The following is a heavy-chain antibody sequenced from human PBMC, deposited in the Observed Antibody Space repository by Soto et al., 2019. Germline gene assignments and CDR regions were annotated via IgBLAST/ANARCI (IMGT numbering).Heavy chain of an antibody. J-gene: IGHJ5*02. CDR2: IFSNDEK. CDR1: GFSLSNARMG. V-gene: IGHV2-26*01. CDR3: ARINFGIPSAILRWFDP. D-gene: IGHD2-2*01. Sequence: QVTLKESGPVLVKPTETLTLTCTVSGFSLSNARMGVSWIRQSPGKALEWLAHIFSNDEKSYSTTLKNRLTISKDTSNSQVVLTMTNMDPVDTATYYCARINFGIPSAILRWFDPWGQGTLLTVSS.